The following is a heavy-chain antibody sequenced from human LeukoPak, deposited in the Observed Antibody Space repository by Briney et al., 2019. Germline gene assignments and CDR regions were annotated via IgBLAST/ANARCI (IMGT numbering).Heavy chain of an antibody. CDR1: GGSISSSSYY. CDR3: ARGVVGITMVRGVIMVDY. D-gene: IGHD3-10*01. CDR2: IYYSGST. J-gene: IGHJ4*02. Sequence: NPSETLSLTCTVSGGSISSSSYYWGWIRQPPGKGLEWIGSIYYSGSTYYNPSLKSRVTISVDTSKNQFSLKLSSVTAADTAVYYCARGVVGITMVRGVIMVDYWGQGTLVTVSS. V-gene: IGHV4-39*07.